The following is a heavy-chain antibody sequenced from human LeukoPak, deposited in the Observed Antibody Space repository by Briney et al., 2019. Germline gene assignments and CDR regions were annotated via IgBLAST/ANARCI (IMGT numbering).Heavy chain of an antibody. Sequence: GGSLRLSCAASGFTFSSYWMSWVRQAPGKGREWVANIKQDGSEKYYVDSVKGRFTISRDNAKNSLYLQMNSLRAEDTAVYYCARQLLRYFDWLPYFDYWGQGTLVTVSS. V-gene: IGHV3-7*03. CDR2: IKQDGSEK. J-gene: IGHJ4*02. CDR3: ARQLLRYFDWLPYFDY. CDR1: GFTFSSYW. D-gene: IGHD3-9*01.